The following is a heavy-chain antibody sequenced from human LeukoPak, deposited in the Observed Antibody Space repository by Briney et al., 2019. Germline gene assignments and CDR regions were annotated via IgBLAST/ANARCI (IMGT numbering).Heavy chain of an antibody. D-gene: IGHD3-16*01. Sequence: EASVKVSCKVSGYTLTELSMHWVRQAPGKGLEWMGGFDPEDGETIYAQKFQGRVTMTEDTSTDTAYMELSSLRSEDTVVYYCAKRSFGGFIHFDYWGQGTLVTVSS. J-gene: IGHJ4*02. CDR1: GYTLTELS. CDR2: FDPEDGET. CDR3: AKRSFGGFIHFDY. V-gene: IGHV1-24*01.